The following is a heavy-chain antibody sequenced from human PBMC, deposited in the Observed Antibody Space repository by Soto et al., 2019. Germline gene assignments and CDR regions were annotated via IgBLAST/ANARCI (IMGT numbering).Heavy chain of an antibody. Sequence: GFLRRPCAPSGFNLSSSAMSWVGQAPGKGLEWVSAISGSGGSTYYADTVKGRFTVSRDNSKNTLYLRMNSLRAEDTAVYYCARSGYYYPLDFDPWAQGNLVTSPQ. CDR1: GFNLSSSA. CDR2: ISGSGGST. V-gene: IGHV3-23*01. J-gene: IGHJ5*02. D-gene: IGHD3-22*01. CDR3: ARSGYYYPLDFDP.